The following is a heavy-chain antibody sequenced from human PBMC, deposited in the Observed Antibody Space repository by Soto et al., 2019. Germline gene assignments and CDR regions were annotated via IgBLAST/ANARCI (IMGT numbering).Heavy chain of an antibody. V-gene: IGHV3-23*01. CDR2: ISGSGGST. J-gene: IGHJ5*02. D-gene: IGHD1-1*01. CDR3: AKVPLLKLERRRNNWFDP. Sequence: GGSLRLSCAASGFTFSSYAMSWVRQAPGKGLEWVSAISGSGGSTYYADSVKGRFTISRDNSKNTLYLQMNSLRAEDTAVYYCAKVPLLKLERRRNNWFDPWGQGTLVTVSS. CDR1: GFTFSSYA.